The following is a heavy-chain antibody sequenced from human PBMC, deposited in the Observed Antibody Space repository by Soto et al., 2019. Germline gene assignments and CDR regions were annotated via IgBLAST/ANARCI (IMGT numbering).Heavy chain of an antibody. V-gene: IGHV4-39*01. CDR1: GGSISSSSYY. J-gene: IGHJ5*02. CDR3: ARQSWGTYSGYDNWFDP. D-gene: IGHD5-12*01. Sequence: QLQLQESGPGLVKPSETLSLTCTVSGGSISSSSYYWGWMRQPPGKGLEGIGSIYYSGSTYYNPTRKSRVTICVDTSKNQFSPKLSSLTAADTAVYYCARQSWGTYSGYDNWFDPWGQGTLVTVSS. CDR2: IYYSGST.